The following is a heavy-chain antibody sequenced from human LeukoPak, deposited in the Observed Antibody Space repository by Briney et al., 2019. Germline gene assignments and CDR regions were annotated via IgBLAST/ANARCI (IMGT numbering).Heavy chain of an antibody. D-gene: IGHD4-23*01. CDR1: GFTFGDYA. CDR2: ISDSGATT. Sequence: GGSLRLSCTASGFTFGDYAMSWFRQAPGKGLEWVSGISDSGATTYYADSVKGRFTISRDDFTNTLNLQMNSLRAEDTAVYYCAKDLRWQLRYFDFWGQGTLVTVSS. V-gene: IGHV3-23*01. J-gene: IGHJ4*02. CDR3: AKDLRWQLRYFDF.